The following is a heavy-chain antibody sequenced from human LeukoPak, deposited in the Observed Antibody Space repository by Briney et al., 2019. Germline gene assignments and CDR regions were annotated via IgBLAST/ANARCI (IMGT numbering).Heavy chain of an antibody. CDR3: ARDRSSSWYPNPGY. CDR1: GYTFTVYY. D-gene: IGHD6-13*01. CDR2: INPNSGGT. J-gene: IGHJ4*02. Sequence: ASVKVSCKASGYTFTVYYMHLVRQAPGQGLEWMGWINPNSGGTNYAQKFQGRVTMTRDTSISTAYMELSRLRSDDTAVYYCARDRSSSWYPNPGYWGQGTLVTVSS. V-gene: IGHV1-2*02.